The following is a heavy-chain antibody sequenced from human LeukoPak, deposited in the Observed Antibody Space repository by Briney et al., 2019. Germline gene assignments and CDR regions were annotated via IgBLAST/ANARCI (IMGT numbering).Heavy chain of an antibody. D-gene: IGHD3/OR15-3a*01. V-gene: IGHV3-23*01. J-gene: IGHJ4*02. CDR1: GFTFSNYA. Sequence: GGSLRLSCAASGFTFSNYAMTWVRQAPGKGLEWVSAISGDSAYIYYVDSVKGRFTTSRDNSKNTLYLQMNSLRAEDTAMYYCAENFGPGKAFYDHWGQGTLVTVSS. CDR2: ISGDSAYI. CDR3: AENFGPGKAFYDH.